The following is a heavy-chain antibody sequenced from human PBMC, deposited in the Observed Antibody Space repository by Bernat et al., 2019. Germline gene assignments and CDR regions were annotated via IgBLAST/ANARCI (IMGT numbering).Heavy chain of an antibody. D-gene: IGHD3-3*01. Sequence: EVQLVESGGGLVQPGRSLRLSCTASGFTFSDYIVTWFRQAPGKGLEWVSFMRSKTYGESTEYAASVKGRFTISRDDPKSIAYLQMNGLKTEDTAVYYCTTNPNYDFWSGSSYYGMDVWGHGTTVTVSS. V-gene: IGHV3-49*03. J-gene: IGHJ6*02. CDR1: GFTFSDYI. CDR2: MRSKTYGEST. CDR3: TTNPNYDFWSGSSYYGMDV.